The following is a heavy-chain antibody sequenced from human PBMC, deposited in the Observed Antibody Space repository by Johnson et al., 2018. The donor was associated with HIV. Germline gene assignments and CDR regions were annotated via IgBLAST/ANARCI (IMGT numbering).Heavy chain of an antibody. CDR2: IYSGGST. D-gene: IGHD1-26*01. V-gene: IGHV3-NL1*01. J-gene: IGHJ3*02. Sequence: QVQLVESGGGVVQPGRSLRLSCAASGFTFSSYAMHWVRQAPGKGLEWVSVIYSGGSTYYADSVKGRFTISRDNSKNTLYLQMNSLRAEDTAVYYCAKAEGATSAFDIWGQGTMVTVSS. CDR3: AKAEGATSAFDI. CDR1: GFTFSSYA.